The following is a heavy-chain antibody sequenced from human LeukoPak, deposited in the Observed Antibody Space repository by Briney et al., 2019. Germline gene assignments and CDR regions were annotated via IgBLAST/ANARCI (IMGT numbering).Heavy chain of an antibody. D-gene: IGHD3-9*01. CDR1: GFTFSSYA. Sequence: PGGSLRLSCAASGFTFSSYAMSWVRQAPGKGLEWVSAISGSGGSTYCADSVKGRFTISRDTFKNTLYLQMNSLRADDTAVYYCAKLGTLRYFDRRGYSDYWGQGTLVTVSS. CDR3: AKLGTLRYFDRRGYSDY. J-gene: IGHJ4*02. CDR2: ISGSGGST. V-gene: IGHV3-23*01.